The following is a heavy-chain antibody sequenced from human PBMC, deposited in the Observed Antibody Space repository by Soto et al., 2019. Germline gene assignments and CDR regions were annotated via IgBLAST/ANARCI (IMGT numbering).Heavy chain of an antibody. J-gene: IGHJ3*02. CDR1: GFTFSSYS. CDR2: ISSSSSYI. CDR3: ARDPLTMIVDHGYHDAFDI. D-gene: IGHD3-22*01. V-gene: IGHV3-21*01. Sequence: GGSLRLSCAASGFTFSSYSMNWVRQAPGKGLEWVSSISSSSSYIYYADSVKGRFTISRDNAKNSLYLQMNSLRAEDTAVYYCARDPLTMIVDHGYHDAFDIWGQGTMVTVSS.